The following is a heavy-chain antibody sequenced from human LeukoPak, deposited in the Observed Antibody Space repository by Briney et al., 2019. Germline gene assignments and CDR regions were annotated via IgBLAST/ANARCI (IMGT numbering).Heavy chain of an antibody. V-gene: IGHV3-23*01. Sequence: PGGSLRLSCAASGFTFSSYAMSWVRQAPGKGLEWVSAISGSGGSTYYADSVKGRFTISRDNSRNTLYLQMNSLRAEDTAVYYCAKGRVITMVRGVMGLDYWGQGTLVTVSS. CDR3: AKGRVITMVRGVMGLDY. J-gene: IGHJ4*02. CDR2: ISGSGGST. D-gene: IGHD3-10*01. CDR1: GFTFSSYA.